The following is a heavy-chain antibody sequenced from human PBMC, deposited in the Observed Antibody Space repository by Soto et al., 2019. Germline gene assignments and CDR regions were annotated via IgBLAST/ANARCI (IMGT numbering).Heavy chain of an antibody. CDR3: ARDITMSPAGGMDV. V-gene: IGHV3-30-3*01. CDR1: GFTFSSYA. Sequence: GGSLRLSCAASGFTFSSYAMHWVRRAPGKGLEWVAVISYDGSNKYYADSVKGRFTISRDNSKNTLYLQMNSLRAEDTAVYYCARDITMSPAGGMDVWGQGTTVTVSS. D-gene: IGHD3-22*01. CDR2: ISYDGSNK. J-gene: IGHJ6*02.